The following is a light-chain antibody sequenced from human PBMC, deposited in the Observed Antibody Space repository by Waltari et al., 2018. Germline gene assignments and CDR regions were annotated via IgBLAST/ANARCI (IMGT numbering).Light chain of an antibody. CDR2: RAS. J-gene: IGKJ1*01. V-gene: IGKV1-33*01. CDR1: QPIDDW. Sequence: DIQMTQSPSSLSPSVGDKVTITCRASQPIDDWLAWYQQKPGKAPNLLIYRASNLDTGVPSRFTGSGSGTEFTLTISSLQAEDIATYYCQQHSNFPWTFGQGTKVEI. CDR3: QQHSNFPWT.